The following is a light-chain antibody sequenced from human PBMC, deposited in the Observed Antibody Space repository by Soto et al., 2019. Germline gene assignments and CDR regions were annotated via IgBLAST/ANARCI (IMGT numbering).Light chain of an antibody. J-gene: IGKJ5*01. Sequence: EIVLTQSPDTLSLSPGESATLSCRASQSLSARPAWYKYKPGQPPRLLISDVFNRASGVAERFSGSGSETDFTLIIRRLEPEDSALYYCQHYQGGHPIAFGQGTRLEI. V-gene: IGKV3-20*01. CDR3: QHYQGGHPIA. CDR1: QSLSARP. CDR2: DVF.